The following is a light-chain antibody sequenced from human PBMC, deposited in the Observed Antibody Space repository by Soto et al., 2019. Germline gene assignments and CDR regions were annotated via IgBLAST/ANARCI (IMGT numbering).Light chain of an antibody. CDR2: GAS. Sequence: EIVLTQSSGTLSLSPGERATLSCRASQSVSSSYLAWYQQKPGQAPRLLIYGASSRATGIPDRFSGSGSGTDFTLTISRLEPEDVAVYYCQQYGSSPGTFGQGTKVDIK. V-gene: IGKV3-20*01. J-gene: IGKJ1*01. CDR1: QSVSSSY. CDR3: QQYGSSPGT.